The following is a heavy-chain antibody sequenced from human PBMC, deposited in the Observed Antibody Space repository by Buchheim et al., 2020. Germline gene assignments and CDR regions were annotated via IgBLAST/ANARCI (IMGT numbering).Heavy chain of an antibody. V-gene: IGHV4-61*02. Sequence: QVQLQESGPGLVKPSQTLSLTCTVSGGSISGGSYYWSWIRQPAGKGLEWIGRIYTSGSTNYNPSLKSRVTISVDTSKNQFSLKLSSVTAADTAVYYCARVVRIVGATRYYGMDVWGQGTT. D-gene: IGHD1-26*01. CDR2: IYTSGST. J-gene: IGHJ6*02. CDR3: ARVVRIVGATRYYGMDV. CDR1: GGSISGGSYY.